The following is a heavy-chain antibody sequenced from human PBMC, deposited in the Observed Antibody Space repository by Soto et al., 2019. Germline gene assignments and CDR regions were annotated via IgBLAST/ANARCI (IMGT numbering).Heavy chain of an antibody. J-gene: IGHJ4*02. CDR3: ARTPNYYGSGSYLHH. D-gene: IGHD3-10*01. CDR1: GASISSYY. V-gene: IGHV4-59*01. CDR2: ISYSGST. Sequence: SSETLSLTCTVSGASISSYYWSWVRQPPGKGLEWIGYISYSGSTNYNPSLKSRVTMSVDTSKSQFSLKLSSVTAADTAVYYCARTPNYYGSGSYLHHWGQGTLVTVSS.